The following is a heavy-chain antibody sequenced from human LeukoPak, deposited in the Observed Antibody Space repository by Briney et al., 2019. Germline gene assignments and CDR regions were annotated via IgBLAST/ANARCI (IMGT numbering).Heavy chain of an antibody. Sequence: PGGSLRLSCAASVFTLSSYAMSWVRQAPGKGLEWVSTICGSGGEIFYADSVKGRFTISRDNSKNTLYLQMDSLRAEDTAVYYCAKCRGGTYSPTDYWGQGTLVTVSS. J-gene: IGHJ4*02. CDR3: AKCRGGTYSPTDY. D-gene: IGHD3-10*01. V-gene: IGHV3-23*01. CDR1: VFTLSSYA. CDR2: ICGSGGEI.